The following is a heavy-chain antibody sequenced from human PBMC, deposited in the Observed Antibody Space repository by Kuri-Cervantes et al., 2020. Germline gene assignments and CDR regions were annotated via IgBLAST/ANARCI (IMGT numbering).Heavy chain of an antibody. CDR3: ARGGDMTPDI. CDR2: IHYSGSP. D-gene: IGHD3-10*01. CDR1: GVSIDFYY. Sequence: SETLSLTCNVSGVSIDFYYWSWIRQPPGKGLEWIGYIHYSGSPYYNPSLKSRVTISVDTSKNQFSLKLSSVTAADTAVYYCARGGDMTPDIWGQGTMVTVSS. V-gene: IGHV4-59*01. J-gene: IGHJ3*02.